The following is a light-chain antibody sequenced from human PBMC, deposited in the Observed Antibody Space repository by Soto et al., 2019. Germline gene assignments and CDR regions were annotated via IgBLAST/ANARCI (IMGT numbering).Light chain of an antibody. Sequence: DIVMTQSPESLAVSLGERATINCKSSQSVLYSSNNKNYLNWYQQKPGQPPKLLIYWASIRESGVPDRSSGSGSGTDFTLTISSVQAEDVAVYYCQQYYDSPLTFGQGTRLEIK. V-gene: IGKV4-1*01. CDR2: WAS. CDR3: QQYYDSPLT. CDR1: QSVLYSSNNKNY. J-gene: IGKJ5*01.